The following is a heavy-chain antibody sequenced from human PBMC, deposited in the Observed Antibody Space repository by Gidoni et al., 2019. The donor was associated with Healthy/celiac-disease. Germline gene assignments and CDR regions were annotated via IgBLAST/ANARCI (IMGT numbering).Heavy chain of an antibody. CDR2: ISSSSSYI. J-gene: IGHJ6*02. CDR3: ARGALNTGYYYGMDV. V-gene: IGHV3-21*01. D-gene: IGHD1-26*01. CDR1: GFTFSSYS. Sequence: EVQLVESGGGLVKPGGSLRLSCAASGFTFSSYSMNWVRQAPGKGLEWVSSISSSSSYIYYADSVKGRFTISRDNAKNSLYLQMNSLRAEDTAVYYCARGALNTGYYYGMDVWGQGTTVTVSS.